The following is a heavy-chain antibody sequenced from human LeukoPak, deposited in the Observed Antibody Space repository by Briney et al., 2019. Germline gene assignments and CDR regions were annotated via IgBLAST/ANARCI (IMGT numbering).Heavy chain of an antibody. D-gene: IGHD3/OR15-3a*01. CDR3: VRDLGVDTTMIFFDY. CDR1: GYTFTSFG. Sequence: ASVKVSCKAPGYTFTSFGISWVRQAPGQGLEWMGWISAYNGNTNYARKVQGRVTMTTDTSTSTAYMELRSLRSDDTAMYYCVRDLGVDTTMIFFDYWGQGSLVTVSS. V-gene: IGHV1-18*01. CDR2: ISAYNGNT. J-gene: IGHJ4*02.